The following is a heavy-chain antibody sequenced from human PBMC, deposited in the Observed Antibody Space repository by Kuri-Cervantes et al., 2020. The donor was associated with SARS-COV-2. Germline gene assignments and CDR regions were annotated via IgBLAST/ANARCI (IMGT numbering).Heavy chain of an antibody. V-gene: IGHV4-28*01. CDR1: GYSISSSNW. J-gene: IGHJ4*02. CDR2: IYYSGST. Sequence: SCAVSGYSISSSNWWGWIRQPPGKGLAWIGYIYYSGSTYYNPSLKSRVTISVDTSKNQFSLKLSSVTAADTAVYYCALRIVATIGFDYWGQGTLVTVSS. D-gene: IGHD5-12*01. CDR3: ALRIVATIGFDY.